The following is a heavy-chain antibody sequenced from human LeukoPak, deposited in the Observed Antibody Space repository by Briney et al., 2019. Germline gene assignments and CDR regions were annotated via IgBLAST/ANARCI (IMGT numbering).Heavy chain of an antibody. CDR2: IYTSGST. CDR3: ARITDYSDYYYYSMDV. J-gene: IGHJ6*03. V-gene: IGHV4-61*02. Sequence: PSQTLSLTCTVSGGSISSGSYYWSWIRQPAGKGLEWIGRIYTSGSTNYNPSLKSRVTISADTSKNQFSLKLSSVTAADTAVYYCARITDYSDYYYYSMDVWGKGTTVTVSS. CDR1: GGSISSGSYY. D-gene: IGHD4-11*01.